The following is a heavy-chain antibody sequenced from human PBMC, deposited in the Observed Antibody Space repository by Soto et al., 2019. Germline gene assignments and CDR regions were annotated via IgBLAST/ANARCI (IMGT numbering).Heavy chain of an antibody. CDR1: GGSFSGYY. CDR3: AREEVAYFGSGSHNWFDP. V-gene: IGHV4-34*01. D-gene: IGHD3-10*01. CDR2: INHSGST. Sequence: SETLSLTCAVYGGSFSGYYWSWIRQPPGKGLEWIGEINHSGSTNYNPSLKSRVTISVDTSKNQFSLKLSSVTAADTAVYYCAREEVAYFGSGSHNWFDPWGQGTLVTVS. J-gene: IGHJ5*02.